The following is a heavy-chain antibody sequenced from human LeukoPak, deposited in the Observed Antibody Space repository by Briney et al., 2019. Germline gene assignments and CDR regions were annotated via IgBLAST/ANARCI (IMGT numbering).Heavy chain of an antibody. CDR1: GGSISSYY. Sequence: QVHLQESGPGLVKPSETLSLTCTVSGGSISSYYWRWIRQPPGKGLEWIGYIYYSGSSNYNPSLKSRVTISVDTSKNQFSLKLSSVTAADTAVYYCARDTGSYWRWFDPWGQGTLVTVSS. D-gene: IGHD1-26*01. V-gene: IGHV4-59*01. CDR2: IYYSGSS. CDR3: ARDTGSYWRWFDP. J-gene: IGHJ5*02.